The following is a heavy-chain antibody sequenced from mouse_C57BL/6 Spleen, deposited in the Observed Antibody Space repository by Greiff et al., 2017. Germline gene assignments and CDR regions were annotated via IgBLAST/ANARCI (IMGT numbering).Heavy chain of an antibody. D-gene: IGHD1-1*01. CDR3: ARYLYYGSSYDAMDY. V-gene: IGHV1-20*01. CDR2: INPYNGDT. CDR1: GYSFTGYF. Sequence: EVKLQESGPELVKPGDSVKISCKASGYSFTGYFMNWVMQSHGKSLEWIGRINPYNGDTFYNQKFKGKATLTLDKSSSTAHMELRSLTSEDSAVYYCARYLYYGSSYDAMDYWGQGTSVTVSS. J-gene: IGHJ4*01.